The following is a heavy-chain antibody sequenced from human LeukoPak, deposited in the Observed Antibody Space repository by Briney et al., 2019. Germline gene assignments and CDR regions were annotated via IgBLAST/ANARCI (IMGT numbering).Heavy chain of an antibody. J-gene: IGHJ3*02. CDR3: ASVPLRGDAFDI. CDR2: INQHGGDK. Sequence: GGSPRLSCAASGFTFNTYWMSWVRQAPGKGLEWVANINQHGGDKNYLDSVKGRFTISRDNAQNSLYLQMNSLRAEDTAVYYCASVPLRGDAFDIWGQGTMVTVSS. V-gene: IGHV3-7*01. CDR1: GFTFNTYW. D-gene: IGHD3-16*01.